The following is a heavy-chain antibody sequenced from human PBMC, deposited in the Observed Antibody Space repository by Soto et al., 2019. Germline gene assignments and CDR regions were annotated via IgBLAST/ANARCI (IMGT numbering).Heavy chain of an antibody. D-gene: IGHD2-15*01. CDR3: VRGGGGGLFDP. J-gene: IGHJ5*02. CDR2: ISPGSRYP. Sequence: GGAQRLSSSGIGFTFVDSYMSWVRQAPGRGLEWLSYISPGSRYPAYADSVKGRFTISRDNAKRSLYLQMMSLTAEDTATYYCVRGGGGGLFDPWGQGTMVTVSS. V-gene: IGHV3-11*06. CDR1: GFTFVDSY.